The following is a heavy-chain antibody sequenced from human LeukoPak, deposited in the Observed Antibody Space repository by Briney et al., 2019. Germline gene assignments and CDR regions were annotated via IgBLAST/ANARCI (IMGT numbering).Heavy chain of an antibody. CDR3: AIGEVSGDYENYYYYGMDV. CDR1: GGTFSSYA. Sequence: SVKVSCKASGGTFSSYAISWVRQAPGQGLEWMGRIIPILGIANYAQKFQGRVTITADKSTSTAYMELSSLRSEDTAVYYCAIGEVSGDYENYYYYGMDVWGQGTTVTVSS. D-gene: IGHD4-17*01. CDR2: IIPILGIA. J-gene: IGHJ6*02. V-gene: IGHV1-69*04.